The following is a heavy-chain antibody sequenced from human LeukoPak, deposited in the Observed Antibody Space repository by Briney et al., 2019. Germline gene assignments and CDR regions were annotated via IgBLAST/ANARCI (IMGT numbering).Heavy chain of an antibody. CDR2: INPSGRT. D-gene: IGHD3-22*01. CDR3: ARGRHDITMIVVVMTSVSYYLDV. CDR1: GGSFSGYH. V-gene: IGHV4-34*01. Sequence: SETLSLTCAVYGGSFSGYHWTWIRQSPGKGLEWIGDINPSGRTYYNPSLKSRLTISVDTSKNRFSLKLRSVTAADTAVYYCARGRHDITMIVVVMTSVSYYLDVWGKGTTVTVS. J-gene: IGHJ6*03.